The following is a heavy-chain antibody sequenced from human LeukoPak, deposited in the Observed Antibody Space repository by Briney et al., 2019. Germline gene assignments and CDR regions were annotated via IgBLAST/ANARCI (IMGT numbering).Heavy chain of an antibody. V-gene: IGHV4-39*01. CDR3: ARLCYSAYGGFDY. CDR1: GGSISSSSYY. J-gene: IGHJ4*02. D-gene: IGHD5-12*01. CDR2: IYYTGSI. Sequence: SETLSLTCTVSGGSISSSSYYWGWIRQPPGKGLEWIGSIYYTGSIFYNPSLKSRVTISVDTSKNQFSLKLNSVTAADTAVYYCARLCYSAYGGFDYWGQGTLVTVSS.